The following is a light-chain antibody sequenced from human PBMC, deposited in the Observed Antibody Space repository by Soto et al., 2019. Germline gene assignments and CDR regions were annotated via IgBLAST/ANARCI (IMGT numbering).Light chain of an antibody. CDR2: NNN. J-gene: IGLJ3*02. CDR1: RSNIGNNA. Sequence: QSVLTQTPSASGTPGQTVTISCSGSRSNIGNNAVSWYQQFPGTAPKLLIYNNNQRPSGVPDRFSGSKSGTSASLAISGVQSEDEADYYCATWDDSLNARGVFGGGTKVTVL. CDR3: ATWDDSLNARGV. V-gene: IGLV1-44*01.